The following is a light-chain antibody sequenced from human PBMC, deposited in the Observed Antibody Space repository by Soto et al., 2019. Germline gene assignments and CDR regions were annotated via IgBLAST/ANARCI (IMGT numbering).Light chain of an antibody. CDR2: DAS. Sequence: DRVTITCRASQSISSWLAWYQQKPGKAPKLLIYDASSLESGVPSRFSGSGSGTEFTLTISSLQPDDFATYYCQQYNSYSWTFGPGTKVDIK. CDR1: QSISSW. CDR3: QQYNSYSWT. V-gene: IGKV1-5*01. J-gene: IGKJ1*01.